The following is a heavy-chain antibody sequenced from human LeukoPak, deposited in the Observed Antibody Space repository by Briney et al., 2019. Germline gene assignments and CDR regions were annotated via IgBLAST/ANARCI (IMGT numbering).Heavy chain of an antibody. J-gene: IGHJ4*02. CDR2: IYTTGRT. D-gene: IGHD5-18*01. CDR1: GVSIQSYW. V-gene: IGHV4-4*07. CDR3: ARSGYTISAYHSDF. Sequence: PSETLPLTCDVSGVSIQSYWWSWVRKPAGKGLEWIGRIYTTGRTNYSPSFQSRVTMSIDVSSNQFSLTLRSVTAADTAVYYCARSGYTISAYHSDFWGKGAPVTVSS.